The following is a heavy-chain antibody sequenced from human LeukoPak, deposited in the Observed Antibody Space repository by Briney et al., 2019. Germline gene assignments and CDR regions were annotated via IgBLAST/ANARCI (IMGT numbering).Heavy chain of an antibody. Sequence: GGSLRLSCAASGFTFSSYAMHWVRQAPGKGLERVAVISYDGSNKYYADSVKGRFTISRDNSKNTLYLQMNSLRAEDTAVYYCARDGPNYGDYDYYYYMDVWGKGTTVTVS. J-gene: IGHJ6*03. D-gene: IGHD4-17*01. CDR2: ISYDGSNK. V-gene: IGHV3-30*04. CDR3: ARDGPNYGDYDYYYYMDV. CDR1: GFTFSSYA.